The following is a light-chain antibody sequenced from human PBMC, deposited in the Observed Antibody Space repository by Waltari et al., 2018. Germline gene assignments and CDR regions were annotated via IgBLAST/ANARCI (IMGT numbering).Light chain of an antibody. J-gene: IGKJ2*01. CDR2: GAS. CDR1: QRVTTN. V-gene: IGKV3-15*01. Sequence: EIVMAQSPASLAVAPGERAIFSCRASQRVTTNVAWYQQKPGQPPRLLLYGASTRATDTPARFSGSGSGTEFTLTITSPQSEDVGVYYCHQYNDGPPFNFGQGTKLEIK. CDR3: HQYNDGPPFN.